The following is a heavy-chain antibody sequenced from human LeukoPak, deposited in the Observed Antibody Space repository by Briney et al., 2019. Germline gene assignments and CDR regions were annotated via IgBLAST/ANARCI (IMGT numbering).Heavy chain of an antibody. CDR3: ARGIPDFYFYMDV. CDR2: INDDGDAT. V-gene: IGHV3-74*01. CDR1: GFTFGDYW. D-gene: IGHD2-21*01. J-gene: IGHJ6*03. Sequence: GGSLRLSCAASGFTFGDYWMHWIRQVSGKGPVWVSRINDDGDATSTAGFGKGRFTISRDNAKNVLYLQMDSLRAEDTAIYYCARGIPDFYFYMDVWGKGTTVSVSS.